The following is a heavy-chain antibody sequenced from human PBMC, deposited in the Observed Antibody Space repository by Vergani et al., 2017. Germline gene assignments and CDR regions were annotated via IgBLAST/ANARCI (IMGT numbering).Heavy chain of an antibody. CDR2: IYYSGST. CDR1: GGSISSSSYY. V-gene: IGHV4-39*01. CDR3: ARHLAYCGGDCYPYYYGMDV. Sequence: QLQLQESGPGLVKPSETLSLTCTVSGGSISSSSYYWGWIRQPPGKGLEWIGSIYYSGSTYYNPSLKSRVTISVEPSKNQFSLKLNSVTAADTAVYYCARHLAYCGGDCYPYYYGMDVWGQGTTVTVSS. J-gene: IGHJ6*02. D-gene: IGHD2-21*02.